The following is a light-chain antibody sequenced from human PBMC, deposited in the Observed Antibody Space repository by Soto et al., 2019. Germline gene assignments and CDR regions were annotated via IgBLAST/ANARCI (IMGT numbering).Light chain of an antibody. CDR3: QQPNSFPLT. CDR2: AAS. V-gene: IGKV1-12*01. J-gene: IGKJ4*01. Sequence: DIQMTQSPSSVSASVGDRVTITCRASQSINSWLAWYQQKPGQAPKLLIYAASSLQSGVPSRFSGSGSGTDFTLTISSLQPEDFATYFCQQPNSFPLTFG. CDR1: QSINSW.